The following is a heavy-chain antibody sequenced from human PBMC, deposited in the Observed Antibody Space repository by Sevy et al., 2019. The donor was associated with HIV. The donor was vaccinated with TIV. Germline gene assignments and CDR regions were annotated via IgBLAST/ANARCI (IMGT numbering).Heavy chain of an antibody. D-gene: IGHD6-19*01. Sequence: GGSLRLSCAASGITFRNYAIHWVRQAPGKGLEWVAVISHDGSHKYSAHSVKGRFTISRDNSKNTLYLQMNSLRAEDTAMYYCARDPTIYASGWYYFDYWGQGTLVTVSS. V-gene: IGHV3-30*04. CDR2: ISHDGSHK. CDR3: ARDPTIYASGWYYFDY. J-gene: IGHJ4*02. CDR1: GITFRNYA.